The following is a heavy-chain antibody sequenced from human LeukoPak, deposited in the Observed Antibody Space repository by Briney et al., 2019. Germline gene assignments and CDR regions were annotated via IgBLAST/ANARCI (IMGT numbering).Heavy chain of an antibody. D-gene: IGHD5-18*01. CDR3: ASSGYSYGPYYFDY. CDR1: GGSISSYY. CDR2: IYSSGST. Sequence: SETLSLTCTVSGGSISSYYWSWIRLPAGKGLEWIGRIYSSGSTNYNPSLKSRVTMSVDTSKNQFSLKLNSVTAADTAVYYCASSGYSYGPYYFDYWGQGTLVTVSS. V-gene: IGHV4-4*07. J-gene: IGHJ4*02.